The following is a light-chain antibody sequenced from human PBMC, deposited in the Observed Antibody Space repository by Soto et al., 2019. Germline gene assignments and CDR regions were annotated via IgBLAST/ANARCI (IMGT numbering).Light chain of an antibody. J-gene: IGKJ1*01. V-gene: IGKV1-39*01. CDR3: QQSGSTPWT. CDR1: QSIYSN. Sequence: DIQMTQSPSSLPASVGDRVTITCRASQSIYSNLNWYQHKPGKAPRVLIYAASSLQAGVPSRFSGSGSGTDFTLTISSLQPEDFATYYCQQSGSTPWTFGQGTKVEVK. CDR2: AAS.